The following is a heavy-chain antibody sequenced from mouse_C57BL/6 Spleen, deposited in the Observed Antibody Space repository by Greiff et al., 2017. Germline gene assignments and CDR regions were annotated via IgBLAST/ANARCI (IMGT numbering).Heavy chain of an antibody. CDR2: IDPNSGGT. CDR1: GYTFTSYW. Sequence: QVQLQQPGAELVKPGASVKLSCKASGYTFTSYWMHWVKQRPGRGLEWIGRIDPNSGGTKYNETFNRKATLTVDQPSSPASMPLSSLTSEDSAVYYCARGGYYGSSPLYAMDYWGQGTSVTVSS. CDR3: ARGGYYGSSPLYAMDY. D-gene: IGHD1-1*01. V-gene: IGHV1-72*01. J-gene: IGHJ4*01.